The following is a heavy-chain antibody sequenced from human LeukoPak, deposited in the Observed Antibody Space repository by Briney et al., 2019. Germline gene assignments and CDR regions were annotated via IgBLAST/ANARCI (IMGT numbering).Heavy chain of an antibody. V-gene: IGHV3-53*01. D-gene: IGHD2-2*01. Sequence: PGGSLRLSCAASGFTVSSSYMSWVRQAPGKGLEWVSVIYSGGSTYYADSVKGRFTISRDNSKNTLYLQMNSLRAEDTAVYYCATLGYCSSTSCRGDYWGQGTLVTVSS. CDR1: GFTVSSSY. CDR3: ATLGYCSSTSCRGDY. J-gene: IGHJ4*02. CDR2: IYSGGST.